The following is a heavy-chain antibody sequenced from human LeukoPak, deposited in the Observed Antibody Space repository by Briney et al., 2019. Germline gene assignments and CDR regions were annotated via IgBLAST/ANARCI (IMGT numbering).Heavy chain of an antibody. CDR3: ARGPGLATAGQITFDY. CDR2: IHGSGNT. CDR1: GGSISSYY. Sequence: PSETLSLTCTVSGGSISSYYWSWIRQPPGKGLEWIGYIHGSGNTDYNPSLKSRVTISVDTSKNQFSLKLSSVTAADTAVYYCARGPGLATAGQITFDYWGQGTLVTVSS. D-gene: IGHD6-13*01. V-gene: IGHV4-4*08. J-gene: IGHJ4*02.